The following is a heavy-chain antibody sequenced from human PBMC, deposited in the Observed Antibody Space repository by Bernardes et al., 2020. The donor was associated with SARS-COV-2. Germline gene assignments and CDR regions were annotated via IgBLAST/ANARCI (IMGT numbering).Heavy chain of an antibody. Sequence: GGSLRLSCGALGITVRGNFMSWFRKAPGKGREGVSIIYSGGPTYYPDSVKRRFTISRANSKNTLDLQMNNLRQEETGVYYCASDSGYLDSTSYHGYFDCWGQGALVTVSS. J-gene: IGHJ4*02. D-gene: IGHD3-22*01. CDR3: ASDSGYLDSTSYHGYFDC. CDR2: IYSGGPT. V-gene: IGHV3-66*02. CDR1: GITVRGNF.